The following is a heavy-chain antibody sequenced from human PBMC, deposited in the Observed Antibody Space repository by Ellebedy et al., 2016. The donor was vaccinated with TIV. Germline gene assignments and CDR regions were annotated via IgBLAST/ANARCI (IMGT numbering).Heavy chain of an antibody. Sequence: PGGSLRLSCAASGFTFSSYTLNWVRQAPGKGLEWVSYIDTGSITIYYADSVKGRFTISRENAKNALFLQMDGLRVDDSAVYYCVGFGVFNLWGQGAPVTVSS. CDR1: GFTFSSYT. CDR3: VGFGVFNL. J-gene: IGHJ5*02. V-gene: IGHV3-48*04. CDR2: IDTGSITI. D-gene: IGHD3-3*01.